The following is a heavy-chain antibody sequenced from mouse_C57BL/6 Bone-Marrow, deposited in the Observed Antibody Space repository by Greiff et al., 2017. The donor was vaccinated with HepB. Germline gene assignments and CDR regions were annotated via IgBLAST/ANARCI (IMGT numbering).Heavy chain of an antibody. J-gene: IGHJ1*03. V-gene: IGHV1-76*01. D-gene: IGHD1-1*01. CDR2: IYPGSGNT. CDR1: GYTFTDYY. Sequence: VQLQQSGAELVRPGASVKLSCKASGYTFTDYYINWVKQRPGQGLEWIARIYPGSGNTYYNEKFKGKATLTAEKSSSTAYMQLSSLTSEDSAVYFCARGPYYGSSPTGYFDVWGTGTTVTVSS. CDR3: ARGPYYGSSPTGYFDV.